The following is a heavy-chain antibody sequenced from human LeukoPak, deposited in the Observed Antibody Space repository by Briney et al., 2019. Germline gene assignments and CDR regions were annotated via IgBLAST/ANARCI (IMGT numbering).Heavy chain of an antibody. J-gene: IGHJ4*02. Sequence: PGGSLRLSCAASGFTFSSYAMHWVRQAPGKGLEWVAVISYDGSNKYYADSVKGRFTISRDNSKNTLYLQMNSLRAEDTAVYYCARDRANIVVVPAALDAPDYWGQGTLVTVSS. CDR1: GFTFSSYA. V-gene: IGHV3-30-3*01. D-gene: IGHD2-2*01. CDR3: ARDRANIVVVPAALDAPDY. CDR2: ISYDGSNK.